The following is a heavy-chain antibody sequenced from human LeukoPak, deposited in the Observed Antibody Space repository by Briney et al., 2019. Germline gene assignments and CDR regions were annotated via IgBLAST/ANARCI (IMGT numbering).Heavy chain of an antibody. Sequence: GGSLRLSCAASGFSFNTYSMNWVRQTPGKGLKWVSSISSSSRYIYYADSVKGRFTISRDNAKNSLYLQMNGLRPEDTAVYYCARDREYTDYLYNWFDPWGQGTLVTVSS. CDR1: GFSFNTYS. V-gene: IGHV3-21*01. CDR3: ARDREYTDYLYNWFDP. J-gene: IGHJ5*02. D-gene: IGHD3-16*01. CDR2: ISSSSRYI.